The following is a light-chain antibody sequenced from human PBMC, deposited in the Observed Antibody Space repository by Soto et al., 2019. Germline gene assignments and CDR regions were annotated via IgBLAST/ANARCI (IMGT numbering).Light chain of an antibody. CDR3: QQRSNWPLVT. J-gene: IGKJ3*01. CDR2: DAS. CDR1: QSVSTY. V-gene: IGKV3-11*01. Sequence: EIVLTQSPATLSLSPGERATLSCRASQSVSTYLAWYQQRPGQPPRLLIYDASSRATGIPARFSDSGSGTDFTLTISSLETEDFAVYYCQQRSNWPLVTFGPGTRVDV.